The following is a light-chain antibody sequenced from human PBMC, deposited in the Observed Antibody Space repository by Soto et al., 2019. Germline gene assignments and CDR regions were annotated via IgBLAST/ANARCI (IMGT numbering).Light chain of an antibody. CDR2: DAS. V-gene: IGKV1-5*01. J-gene: IGKJ1*01. CDR3: QQYNSYWWT. CDR1: QSISRW. Sequence: DVQMTQYPSTLSASVGDSVTVTCRASQSISRWLAWHQQKPGKAPKLLIYDASSLESGVPSRFSGSGSGTKFTLTISSLQPDDFATYYCQQYNSYWWTFGQGTKVDIK.